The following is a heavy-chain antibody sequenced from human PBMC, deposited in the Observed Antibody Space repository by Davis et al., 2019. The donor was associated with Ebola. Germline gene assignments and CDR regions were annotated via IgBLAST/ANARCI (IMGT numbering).Heavy chain of an antibody. CDR1: GFPFSSYA. D-gene: IGHD2-15*01. CDR3: AKDDTPMDV. J-gene: IGHJ6*02. V-gene: IGHV3-30*02. CDR2: IKSDGSEK. Sequence: PGGSLRLSCAASGFPFSSYAMHWVRQAPGKGLEWVTFIKSDGSEKVYVDSVEGRFTISRDNSKNTLYLQMNSLTPEDTAVYYCAKDDTPMDVWGPGTTVTVSS.